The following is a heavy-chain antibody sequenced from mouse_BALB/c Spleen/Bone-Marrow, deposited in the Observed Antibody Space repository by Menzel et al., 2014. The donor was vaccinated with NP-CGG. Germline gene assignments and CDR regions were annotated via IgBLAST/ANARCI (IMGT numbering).Heavy chain of an antibody. CDR3: ARDGDYKYAWFAY. D-gene: IGHD2-14*01. CDR1: GFTFSDYY. V-gene: IGHV5-4*02. CDR2: ISDGGSYT. J-gene: IGHJ3*01. Sequence: EVKLVESGGDLVKPGGSLKLSCAASGFTFSDYYMYWVRQTPEKRLEWVATISDGGSYTYYPDSVKGRFTISRDNAKNNLYLHMSSLKSEDTAMYYCARDGDYKYAWFAYWGQGTLVTVSA.